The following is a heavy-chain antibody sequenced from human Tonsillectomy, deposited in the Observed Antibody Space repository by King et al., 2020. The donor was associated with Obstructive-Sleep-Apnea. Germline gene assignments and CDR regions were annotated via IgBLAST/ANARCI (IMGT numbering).Heavy chain of an antibody. CDR2: IDHRDFST. V-gene: IGHV5-10-1*01. CDR3: ARLVGGLRWYE. CDR1: GYNFSNYW. J-gene: IGHJ4*02. Sequence: QLVQSVAEVKKPGQSLRISCQGSGYNFSNYWITWVRQMPGKGLEWMGRIDHRDFSTSYSPSFQGNVTISADLSLSTAYLQWSSLTTSDTAIYFCARLVGGLRWYEWGQGTLVTVSS. D-gene: IGHD4-23*01.